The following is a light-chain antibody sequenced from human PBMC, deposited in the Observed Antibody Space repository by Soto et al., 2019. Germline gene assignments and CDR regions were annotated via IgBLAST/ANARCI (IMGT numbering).Light chain of an antibody. J-gene: IGKJ5*01. Sequence: DIQMTQSPSSLSASVGDRVTITCRASQGIGNYLAWYQQKPGKVPKLLIYAASTLQSGVPSRFSGSGSGTDFALTVTSLQPEDVATYYCQRYASNPFTFGQGTRLEI. CDR1: QGIGNY. CDR3: QRYASNPFT. CDR2: AAS. V-gene: IGKV1-27*01.